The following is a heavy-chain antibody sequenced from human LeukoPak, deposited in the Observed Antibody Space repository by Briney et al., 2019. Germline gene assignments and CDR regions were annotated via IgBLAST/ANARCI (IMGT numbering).Heavy chain of an antibody. Sequence: PGGSLRLSCAASGFTFSDYYMSWIRQAPGKGLEWVSYISGSGATLHHADSVKGRFTISRDNAKNSLSLQMNSLRAEDTALYYCARALYGSSGYYDYWGQGILVTVSS. D-gene: IGHD3-22*01. J-gene: IGHJ4*02. CDR3: ARALYGSSGYYDY. V-gene: IGHV3-11*01. CDR2: ISGSGATL. CDR1: GFTFSDYY.